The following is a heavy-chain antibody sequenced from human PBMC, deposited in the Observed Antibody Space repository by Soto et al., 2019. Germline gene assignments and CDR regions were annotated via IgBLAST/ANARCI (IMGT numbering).Heavy chain of an antibody. D-gene: IGHD3-22*01. CDR1: GGSISSGGYY. CDR3: ARDRYDSSGYHYYYYYYGMDV. CDR2: IYYSGST. Sequence: SETLSLTCTFSGGSISSGGYYWSWIRQHPGKGLEWIGYIYYSGSTYYNPSLKSRVTISVDTSKNQFSLKLSSVTAADTAVYYCARDRYDSSGYHYYYYYYGMDVWGQGTTVTVSS. J-gene: IGHJ6*02. V-gene: IGHV4-31*03.